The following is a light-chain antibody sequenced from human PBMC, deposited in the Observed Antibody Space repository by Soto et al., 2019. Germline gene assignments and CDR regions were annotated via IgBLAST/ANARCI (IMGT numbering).Light chain of an antibody. CDR3: QQYNDNWT. CDR1: QSISSW. V-gene: IGKV1-5*03. CDR2: KAS. Sequence: DIHITQSPSTLSASVGDRVTITCRASQSISSWLAWYQQKPGTAPKLLIYKASTLQSGVPSRFSGSGSGTEFTLTISSLQPDDSATYYCQQYNDNWTFSQGTKVDIK. J-gene: IGKJ1*01.